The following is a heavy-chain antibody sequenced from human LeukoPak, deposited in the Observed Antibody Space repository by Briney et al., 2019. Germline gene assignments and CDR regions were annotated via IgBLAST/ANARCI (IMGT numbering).Heavy chain of an antibody. CDR2: IYYSGST. D-gene: IGHD2-2*01. J-gene: IGHJ5*02. CDR1: GGSISSSSYY. CDR3: ARGVVPAAMPDRDNWFDP. Sequence: SETLSLTCTVSGGSISSSSYYWGWIRQPPGKGPEWIGSIYYSGSTYYNPSLKSRVTISVDTSKNQFSLKLSSVTAADTAVYYCARGVVPAAMPDRDNWFDPWGQGTLVTVSS. V-gene: IGHV4-39*01.